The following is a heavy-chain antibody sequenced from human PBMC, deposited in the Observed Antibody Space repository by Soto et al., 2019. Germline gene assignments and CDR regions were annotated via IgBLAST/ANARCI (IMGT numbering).Heavy chain of an antibody. CDR1: DGSVSSGIYY. CDR3: GRGGDAYKMGRD. Sequence: QVQLQESGPGLVKPSETLSLTCSVSDGSVSSGIYYWSWIRQPPGKGLEWIGYIHFSGSITYNPSLKSRVTISVDTSKNQLSLKLSSMTAADTAVYYCGRGGDAYKMGRDWGQGTLVTVSS. J-gene: IGHJ4*02. CDR2: IHFSGSI. D-gene: IGHD3-10*01. V-gene: IGHV4-61*01.